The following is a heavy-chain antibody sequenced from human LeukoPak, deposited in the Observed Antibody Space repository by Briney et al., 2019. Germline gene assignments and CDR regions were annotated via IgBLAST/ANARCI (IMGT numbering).Heavy chain of an antibody. CDR1: GGSISSSSYY. D-gene: IGHD4-17*01. CDR2: IYYSGST. CDR3: ARDRVAVTTGEVYFDY. J-gene: IGHJ4*02. Sequence: SETLSLTCTVSGGSISSSSYYWGWIRQPPGKGPEWIGSIYYSGSTNYNPSLKSRVTISLDTSKNQFSLKLSSVTAADTAVYYCARDRVAVTTGEVYFDYWGQGTLVTVSS. V-gene: IGHV4-39*07.